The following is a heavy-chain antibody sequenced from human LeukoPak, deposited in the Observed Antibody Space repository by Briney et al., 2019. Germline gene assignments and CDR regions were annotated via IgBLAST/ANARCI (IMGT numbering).Heavy chain of an antibody. CDR2: INPNSGGT. Sequence: ASVKVSCKASGYTFTSYGIRWVRQAPGQGLEWMGWINPNSGGTNYAQKFQGRVTMTRDTSISTAYMELSRLRSDDTAVYYCATHITIFGVDDAFDIWGQGTMVTVSS. J-gene: IGHJ3*02. D-gene: IGHD3-3*01. CDR3: ATHITIFGVDDAFDI. CDR1: GYTFTSYG. V-gene: IGHV1-2*02.